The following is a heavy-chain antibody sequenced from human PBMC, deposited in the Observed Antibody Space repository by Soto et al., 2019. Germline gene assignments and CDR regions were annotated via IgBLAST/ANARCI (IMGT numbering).Heavy chain of an antibody. Sequence: QLQLQESGSGLAKPSETLSLTCTVSGDSISSGAYSWSWIRLPPGKRLEWIGYIYHRGTSHYNPSLKSRVTMSVDRSRNQFSLNLRSVTAADTAVYYCARTLDYGGSAGTNWFDPWGQGTLVTVSS. J-gene: IGHJ5*02. CDR2: IYHRGTS. V-gene: IGHV4-30-2*01. CDR3: ARTLDYGGSAGTNWFDP. D-gene: IGHD2-15*01. CDR1: GDSISSGAYS.